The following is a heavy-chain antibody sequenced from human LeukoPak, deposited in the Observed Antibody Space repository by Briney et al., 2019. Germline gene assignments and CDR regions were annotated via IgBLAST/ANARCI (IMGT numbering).Heavy chain of an antibody. Sequence: SGGSLRLSCAASGFTFDDYGMSWVRQAPGKGLEWVSGINWNGGSTGYADSVKGRFTISRDNAKNSLYLQMNSLRAEDTAVYYCARDLVNSRWLQRGYYFDYWGQGTLVTVSS. D-gene: IGHD5-24*01. CDR1: GFTFDDYG. J-gene: IGHJ4*02. V-gene: IGHV3-20*04. CDR2: INWNGGST. CDR3: ARDLVNSRWLQRGYYFDY.